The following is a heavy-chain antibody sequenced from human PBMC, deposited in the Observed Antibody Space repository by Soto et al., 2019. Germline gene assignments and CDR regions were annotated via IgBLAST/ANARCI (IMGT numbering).Heavy chain of an antibody. J-gene: IGHJ4*02. CDR1: GFSVTANY. Sequence: EVQVVESGGGWIQPGGSLSLSCEVSGFSVTANYRSWVGQAPGKGLEWVSVIYSGGTTYYVDSVKGRFSISRDISKNTLYLQMNSLRAEDTAVYYCHGYGYWGQGTLVTVSS. CDR3: HGYGY. D-gene: IGHD5-12*01. CDR2: IYSGGTT. V-gene: IGHV3-53*01.